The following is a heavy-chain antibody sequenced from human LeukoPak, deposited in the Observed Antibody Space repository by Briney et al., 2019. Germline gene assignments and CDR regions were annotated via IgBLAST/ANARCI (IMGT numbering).Heavy chain of an antibody. D-gene: IGHD6-13*01. V-gene: IGHV1-69*01. CDR2: IIPIFGTA. CDR3: ARGRIAAAGTGYYYYGMDV. CDR1: GGTFISYA. Sequence: ASVKVSCKASGGTFISYAISWVRQAPGQGLEWMGGIIPIFGTANYAQKFQGRVTITADESTSTAYMELSSLRSEDTAVYYCARGRIAAAGTGYYYYGMDVWGQGTTVTVSS. J-gene: IGHJ6*02.